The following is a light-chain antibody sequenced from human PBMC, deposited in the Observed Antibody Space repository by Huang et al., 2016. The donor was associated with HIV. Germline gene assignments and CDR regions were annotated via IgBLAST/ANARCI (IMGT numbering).Light chain of an antibody. Sequence: DIVMTQSPDSLAVSLGERATIHCKSSQSVLYSSNTKNYLAWYQQKPGQPPRLLMYWASTRESGVPDRFSGSGSGTDFTLTISSLQAEDVAVYYCQQYYSTPLTFGGGTKVEIK. V-gene: IGKV4-1*01. CDR1: QSVLYSSNTKNY. J-gene: IGKJ4*01. CDR2: WAS. CDR3: QQYYSTPLT.